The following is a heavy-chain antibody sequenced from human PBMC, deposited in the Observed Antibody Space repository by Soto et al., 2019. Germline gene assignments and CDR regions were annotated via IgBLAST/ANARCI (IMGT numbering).Heavy chain of an antibody. CDR3: ARDLPPVDY. CDR1: GGTFSGYA. CDR2: INAGNGNT. Sequence: ASVKVSCKASGGTFSGYAMHWVRQAPGQRLEWMGWINAGNGNTKYSQKFQGRVTITRDTSASTAYMELSSLRSDDTAVYYCARDLPPVDYWGQGTLVTVSS. V-gene: IGHV1-3*01. J-gene: IGHJ4*02.